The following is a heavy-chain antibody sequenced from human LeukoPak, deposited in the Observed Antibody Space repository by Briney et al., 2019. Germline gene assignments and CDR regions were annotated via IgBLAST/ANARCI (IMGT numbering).Heavy chain of an antibody. CDR3: AKDPNGDYIGAFDS. V-gene: IGHV3-23*01. J-gene: IGHJ3*01. D-gene: IGHD4-17*01. CDR2: IRSSGALT. CDR1: GLTFSTFA. Sequence: GGSLRLSCAASGLTFSTFAVTWVRQAPGKRLEWVSTIRSSGALTHYAASVKGRFTISIDNSKNTLYLQMNSLRVEDTATYYCAKDPNGDYIGAFDSWSRGTMVTVSS.